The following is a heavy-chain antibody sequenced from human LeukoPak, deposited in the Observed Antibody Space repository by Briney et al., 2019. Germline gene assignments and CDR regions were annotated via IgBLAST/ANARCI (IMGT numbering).Heavy chain of an antibody. D-gene: IGHD3-9*01. CDR1: GGSISSGDYY. Sequence: SQTLSLTCTVSGGSISSGDYYWSWIRQPPGKGLEWIGYIYYSGSTYYNPSLKSRVTISVDTSKNQFTLQLSSVTAADTAVYYCASIEIRYFDWSPGDWFDPWGQGTLVTVSS. J-gene: IGHJ5*02. CDR2: IYYSGST. CDR3: ASIEIRYFDWSPGDWFDP. V-gene: IGHV4-30-4*08.